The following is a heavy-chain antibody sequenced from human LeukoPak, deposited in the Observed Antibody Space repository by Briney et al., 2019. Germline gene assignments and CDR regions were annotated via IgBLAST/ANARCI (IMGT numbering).Heavy chain of an antibody. J-gene: IGHJ4*02. CDR2: IRYDGSNK. D-gene: IGHD3-22*01. Sequence: PGGYLRLSCAASGFTFSSYGMHWVRQAPGKGLEWVAFIRYDGSNKYYTGSVKGRFTISRDNPKNTVYLQMNSLRAEDTAVYYCARERVRDYYDSSGYLDYWGQGTLVTVSS. CDR3: ARERVRDYYDSSGYLDY. V-gene: IGHV3-30*02. CDR1: GFTFSSYG.